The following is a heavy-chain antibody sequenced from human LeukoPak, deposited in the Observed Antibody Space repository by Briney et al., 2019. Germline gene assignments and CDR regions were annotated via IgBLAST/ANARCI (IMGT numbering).Heavy chain of an antibody. CDR2: ISDFVDNT. CDR1: GFSFGSYP. D-gene: IGHD2-8*01. Sequence: PGGSVRFSCAGSGFSFGSYPMSWVRQAPGKGLEWVSSISDFVDNTYYADSVKGRFTISRDNSEKSLYLQMSSLRVEDTAVYYCAKEKINHNGAFDAWGQGTRVTFSS. V-gene: IGHV3-23*01. CDR3: AKEKINHNGAFDA. J-gene: IGHJ3*01.